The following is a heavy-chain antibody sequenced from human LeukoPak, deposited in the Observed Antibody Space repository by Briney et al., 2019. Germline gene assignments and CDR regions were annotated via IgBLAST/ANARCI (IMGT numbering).Heavy chain of an antibody. CDR3: ARLQYCSGTSCYWFDP. D-gene: IGHD2-2*01. J-gene: IGHJ5*02. CDR2: IYHTGST. Sequence: SQTLSLTCDVSGGSISSGLYSWSWIRQPLGKGLEWIGYIYHTGSTYYNPSLKSRVTISVDTSKNQFSLRLSSETAADTAVYYCARLQYCSGTSCYWFDPWGQGTLVTVSS. V-gene: IGHV4-30-2*01. CDR1: GGSISSGLYS.